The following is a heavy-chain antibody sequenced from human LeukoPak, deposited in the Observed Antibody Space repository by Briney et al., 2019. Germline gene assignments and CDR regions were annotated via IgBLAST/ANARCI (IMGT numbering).Heavy chain of an antibody. CDR2: INQDGSDK. CDR3: ARDGRYEWELRQYDY. CDR1: GFMLSSYW. D-gene: IGHD1-26*01. J-gene: IGHJ4*02. Sequence: PGGSLRLSCAASGFMLSSYWMSWVRQAPGKGLEWVASINQDGSDKYYVDSAKGRFTISRDNAKNSLHLQMSSLRAEDTAVYYCARDGRYEWELRQYDYWGQGTLVTVSS. V-gene: IGHV3-7*01.